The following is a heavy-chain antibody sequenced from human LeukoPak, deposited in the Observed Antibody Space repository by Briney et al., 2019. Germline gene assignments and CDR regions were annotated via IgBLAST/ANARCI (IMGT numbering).Heavy chain of an antibody. CDR2: IYYSGRT. CDR3: ARRRYYDGSGYLE. D-gene: IGHD3-22*01. Sequence: SETLSLTCSVSGDSISRSDSYLDWIRQPPGKGLQWIGTIYYSGRTYYSPSLESRVTMSVDTSNNQFSLNLRSVTAADTAVYYCARRRYYDGSGYLEWGQGTLLSVSS. CDR1: GDSISRSDSY. J-gene: IGHJ1*01. V-gene: IGHV4-39*01.